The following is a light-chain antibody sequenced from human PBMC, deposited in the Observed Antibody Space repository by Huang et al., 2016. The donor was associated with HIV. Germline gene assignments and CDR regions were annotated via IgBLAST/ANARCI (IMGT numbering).Light chain of an antibody. V-gene: IGKV1-27*01. CDR1: QGIANY. CDR3: QKYHSAPFT. J-gene: IGKJ3*01. CDR2: AAS. Sequence: DIQMTQSPSSLSASVGDRVTITCRASQGIANYLAWYQQKPGKVPKLLIYAASTFQSGVPSRFSGSGSGTDFTLTISSLQPEVVATYYCQKYHSAPFTFGPGTKVDIK.